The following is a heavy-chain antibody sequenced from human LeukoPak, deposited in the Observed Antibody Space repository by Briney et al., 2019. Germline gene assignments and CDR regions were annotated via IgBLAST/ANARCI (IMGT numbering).Heavy chain of an antibody. CDR2: LRSNGDTA. V-gene: IGHV3-23*01. CDR3: ARGQELDDGVFDS. Sequence: PGGSLRLSCAASRFTFSSFAMTWVRQAPGTGLEWVSTLRSNGDTAYNADSVKGRFTISRDNSKNTVYLQMNILRVEDTAIYYCARGQELDDGVFDSWGQGTLVTVSA. D-gene: IGHD1-1*01. J-gene: IGHJ4*02. CDR1: RFTFSSFA.